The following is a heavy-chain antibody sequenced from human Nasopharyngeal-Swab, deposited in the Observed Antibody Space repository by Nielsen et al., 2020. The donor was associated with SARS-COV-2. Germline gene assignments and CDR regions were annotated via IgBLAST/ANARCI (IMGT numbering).Heavy chain of an antibody. CDR3: ARGLPRRRGDY. Sequence: SETLSLTCTVSGGSISSGGYYWSWIRQPPGKGLEWIGEINHSGSTNYNPSLKSRVTISVDTSKNQFSLKLSSVTAADTAVYYCARGLPRRRGDYWGQGTLVTVSS. J-gene: IGHJ4*02. CDR2: INHSGST. CDR1: GGSISSGGYY. V-gene: IGHV4-39*07.